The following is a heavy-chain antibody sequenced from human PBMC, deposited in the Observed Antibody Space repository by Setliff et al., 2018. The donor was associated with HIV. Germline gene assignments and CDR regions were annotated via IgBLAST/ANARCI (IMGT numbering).Heavy chain of an antibody. CDR2: VSPTGSGYAT. CDR3: ARRGPGGWFDP. Sequence: ASVKVSCKASGYTFSGYYLHWVRRAPGQGLEWMGIVSPTGSGYATTYAQKFQGRVTMTTDTSTSTVYMELSSLRSDDTAVYYCARRGPGGWFDPWGQGTLVTVSS. CDR1: GYTFSGYY. D-gene: IGHD3-16*01. V-gene: IGHV1-46*01. J-gene: IGHJ5*02.